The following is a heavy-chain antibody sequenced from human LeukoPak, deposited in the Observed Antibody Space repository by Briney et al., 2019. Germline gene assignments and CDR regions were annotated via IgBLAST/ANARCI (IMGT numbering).Heavy chain of an antibody. D-gene: IGHD6-13*01. V-gene: IGHV3-23*01. CDR3: AKDGFVPPPHSSSSGRPYYFDY. J-gene: IGHJ4*02. CDR2: ISGSGGRT. CDR1: GFTFSGHG. Sequence: GGSLRLSCGASGFTFSGHGMSWVRLAPGKGLEWVSAISGSGGRTYYPDSVKGRFTISRDNSKNTLYLQMNSLRVEDTAVYYCAKDGFVPPPHSSSSGRPYYFDYWGQGTLVTVSS.